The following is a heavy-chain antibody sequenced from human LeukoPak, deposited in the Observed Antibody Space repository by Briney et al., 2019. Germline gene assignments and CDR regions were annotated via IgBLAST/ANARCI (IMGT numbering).Heavy chain of an antibody. D-gene: IGHD6-13*01. CDR3: ARDPYSSSWLDY. Sequence: GSLRPSWAASGINFRRYSMELVRQAPGKGVGGVAVISYDGSNKYYADSVKGRFTISRDNSKNTLYLQMNSLRAEDTAVYYCARDPYSSSWLDYWGQGTLVTVSS. V-gene: IGHV3-30*04. CDR2: ISYDGSNK. CDR1: GINFRRYS. J-gene: IGHJ4*02.